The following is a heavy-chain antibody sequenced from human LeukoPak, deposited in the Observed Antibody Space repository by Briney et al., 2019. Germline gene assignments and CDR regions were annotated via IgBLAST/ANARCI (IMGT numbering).Heavy chain of an antibody. CDR2: INHSGST. D-gene: IGHD6-6*01. Sequence: SETLSLTCAVYGGSFSGYYWSWIRQPPGKGLEWIGEINHSGSTNYNPSLKSRVTISVDTSKNQFSLKLSSVTAADTAAYYCARVGIAARPSYWFDPWGQGTLVTVSS. CDR3: ARVGIAARPSYWFDP. J-gene: IGHJ5*02. V-gene: IGHV4-34*01. CDR1: GGSFSGYY.